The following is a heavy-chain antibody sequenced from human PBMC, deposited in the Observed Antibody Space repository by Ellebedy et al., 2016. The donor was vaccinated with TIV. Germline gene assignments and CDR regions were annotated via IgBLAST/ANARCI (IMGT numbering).Heavy chain of an antibody. CDR1: GFTFSDHY. CDR2: VRNEANGATT. D-gene: IGHD4-11*01. V-gene: IGHV3-72*01. CDR3: ARANSDSTFDM. Sequence: GESLKISCAASGFTFSDHYMDWVRQAPGKGLEWVGRVRNEANGATTEYAASVKGRFTISRDDSENSLFLQMNSLRAEDTAVYYCARANSDSTFDMWGQGTMVTVSS. J-gene: IGHJ3*02.